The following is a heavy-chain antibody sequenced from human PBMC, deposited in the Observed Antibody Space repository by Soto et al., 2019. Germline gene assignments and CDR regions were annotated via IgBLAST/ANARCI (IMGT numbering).Heavy chain of an antibody. Sequence: QVQLEQSGAEVKKPGSSVKVSCKASGGTFSTHAIIWVRQAPGQGLAWLGGIIPAFGTTYFAQEFQGRVTLSADDLATTAYMEVSSLSSEDTAVYYCARGYCSGGNCYSGMDVWGQGTTVTVSS. J-gene: IGHJ6*02. V-gene: IGHV1-69*01. CDR2: IIPAFGTT. D-gene: IGHD2-15*01. CDR3: ARGYCSGGNCYSGMDV. CDR1: GGTFSTHA.